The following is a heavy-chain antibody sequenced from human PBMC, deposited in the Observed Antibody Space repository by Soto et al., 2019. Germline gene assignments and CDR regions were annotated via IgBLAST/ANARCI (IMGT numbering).Heavy chain of an antibody. CDR2: ISASAVNT. CDR1: GFTFSSYA. V-gene: IGHV3-23*01. D-gene: IGHD3-3*01. J-gene: IGHJ5*02. Sequence: GGSLTLSCAPSGFTFSSYAMHWVRQAPGKGLEWISAISASAVNTYYAASVKGRFTLSRDNSKNMLSLQMNSLRVDDTAIYYCAKSPPSDVWSGSQSWGQETRVTVSS. CDR3: AKSPPSDVWSGSQS.